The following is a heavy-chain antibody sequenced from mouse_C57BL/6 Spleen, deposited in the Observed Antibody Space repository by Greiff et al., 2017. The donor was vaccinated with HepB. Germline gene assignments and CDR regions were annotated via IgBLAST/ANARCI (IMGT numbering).Heavy chain of an antibody. CDR3: AKMTYYSNYVCAMDY. CDR1: GYTFTSYW. CDR2: IDPSDSYT. D-gene: IGHD2-5*01. J-gene: IGHJ4*01. V-gene: IGHV1-69*01. Sequence: VQLQQPGAELVMPGASVKLSCKASGYTFTSYWMHWVKQRPGQGLEWIGEIDPSDSYTNYNQKFKGKSTLTVDKSSSTAYMQLSSLTSEDSAVYYCAKMTYYSNYVCAMDYWGQGTSVTVSS.